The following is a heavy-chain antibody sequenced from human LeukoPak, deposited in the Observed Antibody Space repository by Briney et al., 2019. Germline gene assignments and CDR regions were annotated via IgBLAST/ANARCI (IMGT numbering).Heavy chain of an antibody. V-gene: IGHV1-2*02. CDR1: GYTFTGYY. J-gene: IGHJ4*02. D-gene: IGHD6-13*01. CDR2: TNPNSGGT. CDR3: ARERIAAAGMGFDY. Sequence: ASVKVSCKASGYTFTGYYMHWVRQAPGQGLEWMGWTNPNSGGTNYAQKFQGRVTMTRDTSISTAYMELSRLRSDDTAVYYCARERIAAAGMGFDYWGQGTLVTVSS.